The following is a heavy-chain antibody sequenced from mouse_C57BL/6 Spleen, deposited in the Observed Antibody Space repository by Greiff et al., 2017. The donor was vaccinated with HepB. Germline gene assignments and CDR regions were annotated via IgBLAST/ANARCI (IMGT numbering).Heavy chain of an antibody. V-gene: IGHV5-9-1*02. Sequence: EVKVEESGEGLVKPGGSLKLSCAASGFTFSSYAMSWVRQTPEKRLEWVAYISSGGDYIYYADTVKGRFTISRDNARNTLYLQMSSLKSEDTAMYYCTRENGDDDYAMDYWGQGTSVTVSS. CDR3: TRENGDDDYAMDY. CDR2: ISSGGDYI. D-gene: IGHD2-2*01. J-gene: IGHJ4*01. CDR1: GFTFSSYA.